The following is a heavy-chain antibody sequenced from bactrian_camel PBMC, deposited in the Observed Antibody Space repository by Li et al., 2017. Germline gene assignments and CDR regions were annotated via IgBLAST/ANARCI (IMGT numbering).Heavy chain of an antibody. Sequence: DVQLVESGGGSVQAGGSLRLSCTASGYTYSRYCLGWFRQAVGKEREGVAGISPVDMVDYADSMKGRFTISRDKDKNTMYLQMTNLKTEDTAVYYCAAEGGRCPAPPFNYWGQGTQVTVS. D-gene: IGHD5*01. CDR3: AAEGGRCPAPPFNY. CDR2: ISPVDMV. V-gene: IGHV3S67*01. CDR1: GYTYSRYC. J-gene: IGHJ4*01.